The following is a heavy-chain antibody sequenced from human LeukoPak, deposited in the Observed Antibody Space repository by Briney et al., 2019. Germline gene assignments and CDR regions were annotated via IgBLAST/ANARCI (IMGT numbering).Heavy chain of an antibody. CDR2: TYYRSKWYN. CDR1: GDSVSSTSAA. CDR3: ARDRKEGIVGATQGWFDP. D-gene: IGHD1-26*01. Sequence: SQTLSLTFAISGDSVSSTSAAWNWIRQSPSRGLEWLGRTYYRSKWYNDYAVSVKSRITINPDTSKNQFSLQLNSVTPEDTAVYYCARDRKEGIVGATQGWFDPWGQGTLVTVSS. V-gene: IGHV6-1*01. J-gene: IGHJ5*02.